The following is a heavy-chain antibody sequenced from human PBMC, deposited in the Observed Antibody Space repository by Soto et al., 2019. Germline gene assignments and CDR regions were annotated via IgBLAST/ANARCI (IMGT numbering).Heavy chain of an antibody. V-gene: IGHV3-66*01. D-gene: IGHD3-3*01. CDR2: ISSDGST. CDR1: GFTVNNIF. CDR3: ARDIFGGSYDFWH. Sequence: EVQVVESGGGLVQPGGSLRLSCAVSGFTVNNIFMTWVRQAPGKGREWVSVISSDGSTYYADSVKGRFTISRDNSKNTLFLEMRSLRAGDTAVYYCARDIFGGSYDFWHGGQGTLVTVSS. J-gene: IGHJ4*02.